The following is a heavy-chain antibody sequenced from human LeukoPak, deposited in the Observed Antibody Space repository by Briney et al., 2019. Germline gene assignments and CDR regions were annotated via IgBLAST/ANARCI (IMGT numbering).Heavy chain of an antibody. Sequence: PSETLSLTCTVSGGSINGYFWTWIRQPPGKDLQWIGYIYNREKTNYNPSLRSRVTISLDTSKDQFSLRLSSVTAADTAVYYCARLVRWGQGIDVWGQGSTVTVSS. D-gene: IGHD7-27*01. CDR3: ARLVRWGQGIDV. CDR2: IYNREKT. J-gene: IGHJ6*02. CDR1: GGSINGYF. V-gene: IGHV4-59*08.